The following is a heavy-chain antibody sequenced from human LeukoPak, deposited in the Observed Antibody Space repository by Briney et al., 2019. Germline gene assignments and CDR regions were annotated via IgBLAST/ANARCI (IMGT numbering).Heavy chain of an antibody. D-gene: IGHD2-15*01. V-gene: IGHV3-74*01. CDR3: AKDWIGYCSGGSCLGKDAFDI. CDR2: INTDGRST. J-gene: IGHJ3*02. Sequence: WGSLRFSCAASGFTFSSYWRHWVRQAPGKGLVWVSRINTDGRSTSYADSVKGRFTVSRDNAKNTLYLQMNSLRAEDTAVYYCAKDWIGYCSGGSCLGKDAFDIWGQGTMVTVSS. CDR1: GFTFSSYW.